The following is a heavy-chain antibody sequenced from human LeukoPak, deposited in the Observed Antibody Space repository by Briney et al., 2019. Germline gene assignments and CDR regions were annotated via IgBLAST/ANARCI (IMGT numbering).Heavy chain of an antibody. D-gene: IGHD4-17*01. CDR2: IRGSGGGT. J-gene: IGHJ3*02. CDR1: GFIFSNYA. CDR3: ARDPNGDYIGVFDM. V-gene: IGHV3-23*01. Sequence: GGSLRLSCAASGFIFSNYALMWLRQSPGKGLEWVSAIRGSGGGTFYADSVKVRFTISRDNSKNTLYLQMNGLRAEDTAVYYCARDPNGDYIGVFDMWGRGTLVTVSS.